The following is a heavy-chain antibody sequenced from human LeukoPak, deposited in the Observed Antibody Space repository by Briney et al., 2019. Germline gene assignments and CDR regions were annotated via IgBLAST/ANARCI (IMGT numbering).Heavy chain of an antibody. CDR3: ARAEVVVVAATLNYYYYGMDV. CDR2: ISSSSSYI. V-gene: IGHV3-21*01. Sequence: GGSLRLSCAASGFTFSSYSMNWVRQAPGKGLEWVSSISSSSSYIYYADSVKGRFTISRDNAKNSLYLQMNSLRAEDTAVYYCARAEVVVVAATLNYYYYGMDVWGQGTTVTVPS. J-gene: IGHJ6*02. D-gene: IGHD2-15*01. CDR1: GFTFSSYS.